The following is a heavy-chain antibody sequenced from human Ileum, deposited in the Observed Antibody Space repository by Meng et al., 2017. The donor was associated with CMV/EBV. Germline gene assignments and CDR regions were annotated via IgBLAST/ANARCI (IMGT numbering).Heavy chain of an antibody. CDR3: ASEGYCSGDTCYSRLPWFDP. V-gene: IGHV3-74*01. CDR1: SSW. CDR2: IKSDGTST. Sequence: SSWMHWVRQAAGKGLVWVSRIKSDGTSTSYADSVKGRFTISRDNAKNMLYLQMNSLGAEDTALYYCASEGYCSGDTCYSRLPWFDPWGQGTLVTVSS. J-gene: IGHJ5*02. D-gene: IGHD2-15*01.